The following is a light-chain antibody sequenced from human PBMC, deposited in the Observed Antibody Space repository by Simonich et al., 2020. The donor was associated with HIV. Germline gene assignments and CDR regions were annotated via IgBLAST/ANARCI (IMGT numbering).Light chain of an antibody. J-gene: IGKJ3*01. Sequence: EIVLTQSPGTLSLSPGERATLSSRPSQSVSSSDLAWYQQKPGLAPRLLIYEASSMATGLPARFSGSGSGTDFTLTISSLEPEDFAVYYCQQYGSSPAFGPGTKVDIK. CDR1: QSVSSSD. CDR2: EAS. V-gene: IGKV3D-20*01. CDR3: QQYGSSPA.